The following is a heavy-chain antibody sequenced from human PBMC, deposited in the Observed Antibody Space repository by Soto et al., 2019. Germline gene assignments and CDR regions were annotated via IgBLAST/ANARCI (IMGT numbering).Heavy chain of an antibody. J-gene: IGHJ4*02. CDR2: ISAYKTNI. V-gene: IGHV1-18*01. D-gene: IGHD3-10*01. Sequence: ASVKVSCKASGYTFPNYGITWVRQAPGQGLEWMGWISAYKTNIKYAQKFQGRVTLTTDTSTSTAYMELRSLRSDDTAIYYCVRDLDGSGAYYTDFWGQGTLVTVSS. CDR3: VRDLDGSGAYYTDF. CDR1: GYTFPNYG.